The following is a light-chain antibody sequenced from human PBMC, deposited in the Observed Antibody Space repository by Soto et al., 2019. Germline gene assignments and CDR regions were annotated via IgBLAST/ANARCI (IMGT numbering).Light chain of an antibody. CDR1: QSVSSY. V-gene: IGKV3-11*01. J-gene: IGKJ4*01. CDR3: QQRTNWPPT. CDR2: DAS. Sequence: EIVLTQSPATLSLSPGGRATLSCRASQSVSSYLAWYQQKNGQAPRLLIYDASNRATGIPARFSGSGSGTDFTLTISSLEPEDFAVYYCQQRTNWPPTFGGGTKVEIK.